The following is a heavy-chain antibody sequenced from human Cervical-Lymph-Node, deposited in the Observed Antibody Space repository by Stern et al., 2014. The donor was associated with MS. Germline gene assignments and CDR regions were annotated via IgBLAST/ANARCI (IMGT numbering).Heavy chain of an antibody. D-gene: IGHD6-6*01. V-gene: IGHV6-1*01. CDR2: TYYRSKWYT. CDR3: ARDLTITTRRRNDAFDF. Sequence: QVQLQQSGPGLVKPSQTLSLTCAISGDSVASSSAAWNWIRQSPSRGLEWLGRTYYRSKWYTDYSVSVKSRITINPDTSKNEFSLQLNSVTSEDSAVYYCARDLTITTRRRNDAFDFWGQGTMVTVSS. CDR1: GDSVASSSAA. J-gene: IGHJ3*01.